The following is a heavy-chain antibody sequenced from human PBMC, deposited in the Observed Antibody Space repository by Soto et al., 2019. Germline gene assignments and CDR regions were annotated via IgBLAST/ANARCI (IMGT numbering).Heavy chain of an antibody. V-gene: IGHV1-69*06. J-gene: IGHJ4*01. D-gene: IGHD2-8*01. CDR3: ARDCAFCYNGVRFHYFDE. CDR1: GRTLTWYA. Sequence: SVNVSCKSSGRTLTWYAVRWVRQAPGQGRERVGRIIPLFGTTNYAQKFQDRVTLTADKSTSTAYMELRGLGSEDTAVYFCARDCAFCYNGVRFHYFDELGQGAQLTVFS. CDR2: IIPLFGTT.